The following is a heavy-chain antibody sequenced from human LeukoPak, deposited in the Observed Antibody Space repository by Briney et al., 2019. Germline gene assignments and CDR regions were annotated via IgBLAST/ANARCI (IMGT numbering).Heavy chain of an antibody. V-gene: IGHV4-59*01. CDR2: IYYSGST. J-gene: IGHJ5*02. Sequence: SEPLSLTCTVSGGSISSYYWSWIRQPPGKGLEWIGYIYYSGSTNYNPSLKSRVTISVDTSKNQFSLKLSSVTAADTAVYYCARGDTRWLQSQGWFDPWGQGTLVTVSS. CDR1: GGSISSYY. D-gene: IGHD5-24*01. CDR3: ARGDTRWLQSQGWFDP.